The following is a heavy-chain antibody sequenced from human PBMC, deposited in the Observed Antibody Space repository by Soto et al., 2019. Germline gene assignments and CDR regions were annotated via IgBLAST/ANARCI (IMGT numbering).Heavy chain of an antibody. J-gene: IGHJ4*02. V-gene: IGHV3-48*03. Sequence: LRLSCAASGFTFSSYEMNWVRQAPGKGLEWVSYISSSGSTIYYADSVKGRFTISRDNAKTSLYLQMNSLRAEDTAVYYCARDRITMVRGVTPFDYWGQGTLVTVSS. CDR2: ISSSGSTI. CDR1: GFTFSSYE. D-gene: IGHD3-10*01. CDR3: ARDRITMVRGVTPFDY.